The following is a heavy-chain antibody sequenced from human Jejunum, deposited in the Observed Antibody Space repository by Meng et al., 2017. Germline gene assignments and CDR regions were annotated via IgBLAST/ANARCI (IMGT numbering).Heavy chain of an antibody. V-gene: IGHV3-74*01. CDR2: INSDGSST. CDR3: LAYTSDWN. Sequence: EVQLVESGGGLVQPGVSLRLSCAASGFTFSRYWMHGVRQAPGKGLVWVSRINSDGSSTNYADSVKGRFTISRDNAKNTLYLQLNSLRVEDTALYYCLAYTSDWNWGQGTLVTVSS. D-gene: IGHD6-19*01. CDR1: GFTFSRYW. J-gene: IGHJ4*02.